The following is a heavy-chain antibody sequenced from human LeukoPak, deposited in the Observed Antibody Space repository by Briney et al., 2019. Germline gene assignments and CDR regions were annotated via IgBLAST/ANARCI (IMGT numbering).Heavy chain of an antibody. V-gene: IGHV3-66*01. CDR1: GFTVSSNY. CDR2: IYSGGST. Sequence: GGSLRLSCAASGFTVSSNYMSWVRQAPGKGLEWVSVIYSGGSTYYADSVKGRFTISRDNSKDTLYLQMNSLRAEDTAVYYCARFSRRDAFDIWGQGTMVTVSS. CDR3: ARFSRRDAFDI. J-gene: IGHJ3*02.